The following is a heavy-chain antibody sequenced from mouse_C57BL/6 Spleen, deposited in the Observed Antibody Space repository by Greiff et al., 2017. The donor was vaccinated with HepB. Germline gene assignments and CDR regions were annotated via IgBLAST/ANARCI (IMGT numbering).Heavy chain of an antibody. D-gene: IGHD2-2*01. CDR3: TTGGYRAMDY. J-gene: IGHJ4*01. CDR1: GFNIKDDY. CDR2: IDPENGDT. Sequence: EVQLQQSGAELVRPGASVKLSCTASGFNIKDDYMHWVKQRPEQGLEWIGWIDPENGDTEYASKFQGKATITADTSSNTAYLQLSSLTSEDTAVYYCTTGGYRAMDYWGQGTSVTVSS. V-gene: IGHV14-4*01.